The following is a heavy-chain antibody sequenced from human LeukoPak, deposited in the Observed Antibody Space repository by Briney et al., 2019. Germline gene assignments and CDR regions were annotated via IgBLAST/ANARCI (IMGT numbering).Heavy chain of an antibody. J-gene: IGHJ6*03. CDR1: GASINSGSYY. CDR2: IYTSGST. Sequence: SQTLSLTCTVSGASINSGSYYWSWIRQPAGKGLEWIGRIYTSGSTNYNPSLKSRVTISVDTSKNQFSLKLSSVTAADTAVYYCARDSGSSWYYYYMDVWGKGTTVTISS. V-gene: IGHV4-61*02. CDR3: ARDSGSSWYYYYMDV. D-gene: IGHD1-26*01.